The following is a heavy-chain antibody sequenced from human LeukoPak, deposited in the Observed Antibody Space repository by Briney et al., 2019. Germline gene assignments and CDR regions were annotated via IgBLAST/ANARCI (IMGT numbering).Heavy chain of an antibody. CDR1: GFTFSSYA. Sequence: PGRSLRLSCAASGFTFSSYAMHWVRQAPGKGLEWVAVISYDGSNKYYADSVKGRFTISKDNSKNTLYLQMNSLRAEDTAVYHCAREGYDSSGYYYEYYFDYWGQGTLVTVSS. V-gene: IGHV3-30-3*01. CDR2: ISYDGSNK. CDR3: AREGYDSSGYYYEYYFDY. J-gene: IGHJ4*02. D-gene: IGHD3-22*01.